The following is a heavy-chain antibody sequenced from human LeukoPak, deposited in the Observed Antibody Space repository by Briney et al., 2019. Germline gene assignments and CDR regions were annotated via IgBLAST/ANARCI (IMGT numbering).Heavy chain of an antibody. V-gene: IGHV3-48*04. CDR1: GFTFSSYN. CDR3: ARGLDTATLDY. J-gene: IGHJ4*02. Sequence: GGSLRLSCAASGFTFSSYNMNWVRQAPGKGLEWVSYISSSGSTIYYADSVKGRFTISRDNAKNSLYLQMNSLRAEDTAVYYCARGLDTATLDYWGQGTLVTVSS. D-gene: IGHD5-18*01. CDR2: ISSSGSTI.